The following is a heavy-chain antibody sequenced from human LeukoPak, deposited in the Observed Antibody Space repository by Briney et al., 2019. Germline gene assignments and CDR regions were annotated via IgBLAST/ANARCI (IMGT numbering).Heavy chain of an antibody. J-gene: IGHJ4*02. V-gene: IGHV3-11*04. Sequence: GGSLRLSCAASGFTFSDYYMSWIRQAPGEGLEWVSYISSSGSTKYYADSVKGRITISRDNAKNSLYLQMNSLRAEDTAVYSCARDRDYFDYWGQGTLVTVSS. CDR1: GFTFSDYY. CDR3: ARDRDYFDY. CDR2: ISSSGSTK.